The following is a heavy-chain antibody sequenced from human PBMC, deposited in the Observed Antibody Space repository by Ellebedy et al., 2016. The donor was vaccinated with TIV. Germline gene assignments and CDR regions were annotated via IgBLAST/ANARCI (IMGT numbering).Heavy chain of an antibody. J-gene: IGHJ4*02. CDR1: GFSFSNSW. Sequence: GESLKISCAASGFSFSNSWMSWVRQAPGNGLEWVANINRDGSAENYVGSVKGRFTISRDNTKNSLYLQMNSLRAEDTAVYYCARDEGYSGSYLDYWGQGTLVTVSS. CDR3: ARDEGYSGSYLDY. D-gene: IGHD1-26*01. CDR2: INRDGSAE. V-gene: IGHV3-7*01.